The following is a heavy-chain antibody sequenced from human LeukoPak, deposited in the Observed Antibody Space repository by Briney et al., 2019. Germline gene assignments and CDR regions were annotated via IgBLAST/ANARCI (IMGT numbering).Heavy chain of an antibody. CDR2: VYYSGNT. CDR3: ARMRTGTAGYFDY. Sequence: SETLSLTCTVSGGSISSYYWSWIRQPPGRGLEYIGHVYYSGNTDYNPSLKSRVTMSVDTSKNQFSLKLSSVTAADTAVYYCARMRTGTAGYFDYWGQGTLVTVSS. V-gene: IGHV4-59*12. D-gene: IGHD1-1*01. J-gene: IGHJ4*02. CDR1: GGSISSYY.